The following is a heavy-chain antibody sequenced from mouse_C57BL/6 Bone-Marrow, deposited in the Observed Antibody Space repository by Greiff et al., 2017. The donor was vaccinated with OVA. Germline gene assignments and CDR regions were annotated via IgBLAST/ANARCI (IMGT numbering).Heavy chain of an antibody. Sequence: EVKLMESGGGLVKPGGSLKLSCAASGFTFSSYAMSWVRQTPEKRLEWVATISDGGSYTYYPDNVKGRFTISRDNAKNNLYLQMSHLKSEDTAMYYCARDRGYYYGSKDYAMDYWGQGTSVTVSS. V-gene: IGHV5-4*01. CDR2: ISDGGSYT. D-gene: IGHD1-1*01. J-gene: IGHJ4*01. CDR1: GFTFSSYA. CDR3: ARDRGYYYGSKDYAMDY.